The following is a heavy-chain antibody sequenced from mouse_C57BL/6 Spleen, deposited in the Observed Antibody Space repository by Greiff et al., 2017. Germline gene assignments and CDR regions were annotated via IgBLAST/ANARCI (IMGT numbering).Heavy chain of an antibody. CDR3: ARLGDYAAY. J-gene: IGHJ3*01. Sequence: VQLQQPGAELVMPGASVKLSCKASGYTFTSYWMHWVKQRPGQGLEWIGEIDPSDSYTNYNQKFKGKSTFTVDKSSSTAYMQLSSLTSEDSAVYYCARLGDYAAYWGQGTLVTVSA. D-gene: IGHD1-1*01. CDR1: GYTFTSYW. V-gene: IGHV1-69*01. CDR2: IDPSDSYT.